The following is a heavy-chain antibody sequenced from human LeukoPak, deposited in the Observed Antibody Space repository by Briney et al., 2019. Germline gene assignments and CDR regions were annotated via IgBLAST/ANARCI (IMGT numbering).Heavy chain of an antibody. CDR3: AKIEGFGESKRLIDFDY. V-gene: IGHV3-30*18. CDR1: GFTFSSYG. D-gene: IGHD3-10*01. CDR2: ISYDGSSK. Sequence: PGGSLRLSCAASGFTFSSYGMHWVRQAPGKGLEWVAVISYDGSSKYYADSVKGRFTISRDNSKNTLYLQMNSLRAEDTAVYYCAKIEGFGESKRLIDFDYWGQGTLVTVSS. J-gene: IGHJ4*02.